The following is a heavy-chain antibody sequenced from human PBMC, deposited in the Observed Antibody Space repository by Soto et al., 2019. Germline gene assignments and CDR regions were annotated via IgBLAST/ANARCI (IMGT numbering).Heavy chain of an antibody. D-gene: IGHD2-15*01. CDR2: SSWNSGTK. CDR3: VKDVIGYCSAGNCFPDSYFDY. J-gene: IGHJ4*02. CDR1: GFTFDDYA. Sequence: GGSLRLSCAASGFTFDDYAMQWVRQAQGKGLEWDSGSSWNSGTKGYADSVKGRFTISRDNAKNSLYHQMSGLRAEDTAFYYCVKDVIGYCSAGNCFPDSYFDYWGQGALVTVSS. V-gene: IGHV3-9*01.